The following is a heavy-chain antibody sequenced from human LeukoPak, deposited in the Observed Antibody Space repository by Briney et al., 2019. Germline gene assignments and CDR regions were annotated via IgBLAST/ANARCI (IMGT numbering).Heavy chain of an antibody. J-gene: IGHJ5*02. CDR1: GGSISHYY. CDR2: IYTSGST. CDR3: ARRSGYFHPVDP. D-gene: IGHD3-3*01. V-gene: IGHV4-4*09. Sequence: PSETLSLTCTVSGGSISHYYWSWIRQPPGKGLEWIGYIYTSGSTNYNPSLKSRVTISVDTSKNQFSLKLSSVTAADTAVYYCARRSGYFHPVDPWGQGTLVTVSS.